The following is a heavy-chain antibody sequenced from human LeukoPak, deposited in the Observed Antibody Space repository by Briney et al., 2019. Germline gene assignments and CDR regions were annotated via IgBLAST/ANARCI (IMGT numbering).Heavy chain of an antibody. V-gene: IGHV3-23*01. CDR2: ISGSGGST. CDR1: GFTFSSYW. D-gene: IGHD5-12*01. J-gene: IGHJ5*02. Sequence: GGSLRLSCAASGFTFSSYWMSWVRQAPGKGLEWVSAISGSGGSTYYADSVKGRFTISRDNSKNTPYLQMNSLRAEDTAVYYCASGGYSGYDPFNWFDPWGQGTLVTVSS. CDR3: ASGGYSGYDPFNWFDP.